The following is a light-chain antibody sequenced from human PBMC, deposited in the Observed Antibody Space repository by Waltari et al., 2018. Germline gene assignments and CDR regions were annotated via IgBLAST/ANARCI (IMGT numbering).Light chain of an antibody. CDR3: QQSYSAPLH. CDR2: AAS. V-gene: IGKV1-8*01. J-gene: IGKJ4*01. CDR1: QSVSTY. Sequence: AIRMTQSPSSLSASTGDRVTITCRASQSVSTYLAWYQQKPGKAPKLLIYAASTLHRGVSSRFRGSGSGTDFTLTITDLQPDDFATYYCQQSYSAPLHFGGGTRVDI.